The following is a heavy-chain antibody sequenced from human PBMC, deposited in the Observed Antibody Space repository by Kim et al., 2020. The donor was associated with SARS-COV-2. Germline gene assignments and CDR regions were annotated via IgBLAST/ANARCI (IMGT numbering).Heavy chain of an antibody. Sequence: YAPQLQGRVTMTTDTSTSTAYMGLRSLRSDDTAVYYCARGTDYYDSGLDYWGQGTLVTVSS. V-gene: IGHV1-18*01. J-gene: IGHJ4*02. CDR3: ARGTDYYDSGLDY. D-gene: IGHD3-22*01.